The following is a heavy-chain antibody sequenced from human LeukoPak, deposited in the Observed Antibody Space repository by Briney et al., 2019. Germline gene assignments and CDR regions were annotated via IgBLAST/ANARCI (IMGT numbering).Heavy chain of an antibody. CDR3: ATMYYYDSSRYYPYYFDY. CDR2: IYPGDSDT. Sequence: GESLKISCKGSGYSFTSYWIGWVRQMPGKGLEWMGIIYPGDSDTRYSPSFQGQVTISADKSISTAYLQWSSLKASDTAMYYCATMYYYDSSRYYPYYFDYWGQGTLVTVSS. V-gene: IGHV5-51*01. D-gene: IGHD3-22*01. CDR1: GYSFTSYW. J-gene: IGHJ4*02.